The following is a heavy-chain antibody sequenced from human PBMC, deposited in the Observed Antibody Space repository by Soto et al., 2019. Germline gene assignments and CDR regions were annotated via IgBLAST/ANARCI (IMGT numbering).Heavy chain of an antibody. Sequence: GGSLRLSCAASGFTFSSYGMHWVRQAPGKGLEWVAVIWYDGSNKYYADSVKGRFTISRDNSKNTLYLQMNSLRAEDTAVYYCVARDNYGGNVDYYGMDVWGQGTTVTVSS. CDR2: IWYDGSNK. CDR1: GFTFSSYG. CDR3: VARDNYGGNVDYYGMDV. J-gene: IGHJ6*02. V-gene: IGHV3-33*01. D-gene: IGHD4-17*01.